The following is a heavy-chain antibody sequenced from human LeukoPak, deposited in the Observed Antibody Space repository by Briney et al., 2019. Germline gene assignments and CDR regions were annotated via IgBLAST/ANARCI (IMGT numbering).Heavy chain of an antibody. CDR1: GYTFSTYW. J-gene: IGHJ3*02. D-gene: IGHD1-26*01. V-gene: IGHV5-51*01. CDR3: ARRWIVGATGAFDI. CDR2: IYPGDSDT. Sequence: GESLKISCKGSGYTFSTYWIGWVRQMPGKGLEWMGIIYPGDSDTRYSPSLQGQVTISADKSISTAYLQWSSLKASDTAMYYCARRWIVGATGAFDIWGQGTMVTVSS.